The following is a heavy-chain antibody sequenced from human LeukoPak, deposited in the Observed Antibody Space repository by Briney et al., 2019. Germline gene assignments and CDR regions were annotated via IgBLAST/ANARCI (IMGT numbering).Heavy chain of an antibody. D-gene: IGHD5-24*01. CDR3: ARHGYNFILDY. V-gene: IGHV4-34*01. CDR2: INHSGNT. J-gene: IGHJ4*02. CDR1: GGSFSGYY. Sequence: KSSETLSLTCAVYGGSFSGYYWSWIRQPPGKGLEWIGEINHSGNTNSNPSLKSRVTMSVDTSKNQFSLELSSLTAADTAMYYCARHGYNFILDYWGQGTLVTVSS.